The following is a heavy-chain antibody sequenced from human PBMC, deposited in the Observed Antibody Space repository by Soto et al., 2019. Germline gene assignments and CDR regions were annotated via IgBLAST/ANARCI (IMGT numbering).Heavy chain of an antibody. V-gene: IGHV4-34*01. CDR2: INHSGST. CDR1: GGSFSGYY. CDR3: ARQRRVLLWFGESPNWFDP. D-gene: IGHD3-10*01. J-gene: IGHJ5*02. Sequence: KPSETLSLTCAVYGGSFSGYYWSWIRQPPGKGLEWIGEINHSGSTNYNPSLKSRVTISVDTSKNQFSLKLSSVTAADTAVYYCARQRRVLLWFGESPNWFDPWGQGTLVTVSS.